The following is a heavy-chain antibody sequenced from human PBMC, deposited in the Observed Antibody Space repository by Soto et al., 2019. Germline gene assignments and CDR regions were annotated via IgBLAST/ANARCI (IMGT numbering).Heavy chain of an antibody. CDR1: DFSLPTYGVC. J-gene: IGHJ6*02. CDR2: IEWDDDK. CDR3: ARVRRVADLDYYYYGIDV. V-gene: IGHV2-70*11. Sequence: PGPTLGNNTHTPRMTCTFSDFSLPTYGVCVRWILQPPGKVSEWLQRIEWDDDKYYPPSLKTRLSISKATSKNQVVLTMTNMDPVDTATYYCARVRRVADLDYYYYGIDVWGQGT. D-gene: IGHD6-19*01.